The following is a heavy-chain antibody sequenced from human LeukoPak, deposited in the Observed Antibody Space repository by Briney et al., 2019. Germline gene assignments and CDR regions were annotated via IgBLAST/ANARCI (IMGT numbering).Heavy chain of an antibody. CDR1: GYTFTGYY. D-gene: IGHD1-26*01. V-gene: IGHV1-2*02. J-gene: IGHJ1*01. Sequence: ASVKVSCKASGYTFTGYYMHWVRQAPGQGLEWMGWINPNSGGTNYAQKFQGRVTITRNTSISTAYMELSSLRSEDTAVYYCARGRGLGSPGVFQHWGQGTLVTVSS. CDR2: INPNSGGT. CDR3: ARGRGLGSPGVFQH.